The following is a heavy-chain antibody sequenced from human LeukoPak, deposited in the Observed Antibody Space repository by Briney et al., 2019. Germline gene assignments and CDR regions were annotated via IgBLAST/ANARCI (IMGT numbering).Heavy chain of an antibody. CDR1: GGSISSFY. Sequence: KPSETLSLTCTVSGGSISSFYWSWIRQPPGKGLEWIGYIYYSGNTNYNPSLKNRVTISVDTSKNQFSLKLSSVTAADTAVYYCARVERDYYGNNWFDPWGQGTLVTVSS. CDR3: ARVERDYYGNNWFDP. J-gene: IGHJ5*02. V-gene: IGHV4-59*01. D-gene: IGHD3-10*01. CDR2: IYYSGNT.